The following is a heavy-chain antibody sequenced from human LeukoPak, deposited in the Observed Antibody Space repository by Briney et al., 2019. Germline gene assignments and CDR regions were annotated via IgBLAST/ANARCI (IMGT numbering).Heavy chain of an antibody. CDR1: GASISDYY. J-gene: IGHJ4*02. V-gene: IGHV4-59*01. D-gene: IGHD3-22*01. Sequence: SETLSLTCTVSGASISDYYWSWIRQPPGKGLEGIGYIYYSGSSNYNPSLTSRVTISVDTSKNQFSLKLSSVTAADTAVYYCARARASGYYGAVDYWGQGTLVTVSS. CDR2: IYYSGSS. CDR3: ARARASGYYGAVDY.